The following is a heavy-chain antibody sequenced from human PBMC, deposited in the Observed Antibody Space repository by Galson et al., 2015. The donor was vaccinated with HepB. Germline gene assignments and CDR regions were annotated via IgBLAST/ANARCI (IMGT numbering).Heavy chain of an antibody. J-gene: IGHJ2*01. CDR2: ISSSSSYI. Sequence: SLRLSCAASGFTFSSYSMNWVRQAPGKGLEWVSSISSSSSYIYYADSVKGRFTISRDNAKNSLYLQMKNVRIEDTAVYYCASEPGQYSAWSGGYFDLWGRGTQVAVSS. D-gene: IGHD6-19*01. V-gene: IGHV3-21*04. CDR3: ASEPGQYSAWSGGYFDL. CDR1: GFTFSSYS.